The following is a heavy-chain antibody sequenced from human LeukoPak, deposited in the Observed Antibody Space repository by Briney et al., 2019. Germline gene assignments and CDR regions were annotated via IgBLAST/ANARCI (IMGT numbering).Heavy chain of an antibody. CDR3: AKRISGAYYSLLDF. CDR1: GFTFSTYG. J-gene: IGHJ4*02. V-gene: IGHV3-30*02. D-gene: IGHD1-26*01. CDR2: IRNDGTSK. Sequence: PGGSLRLSCAASGFTFSTYGMHWVRQAPGKGLEGVAFIRNDGTSKYYADSAKGRFTVSRDNSKNTVYLQMNSLRPDDTAVYYCAKRISGAYYSLLDFWGQGTLVTVSS.